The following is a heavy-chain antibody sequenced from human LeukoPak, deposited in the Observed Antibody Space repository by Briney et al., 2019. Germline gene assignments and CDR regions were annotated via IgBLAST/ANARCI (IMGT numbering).Heavy chain of an antibody. J-gene: IGHJ4*02. V-gene: IGHV1-8*01. CDR3: ARAVYHIAAAEDY. Sequence: ASVKVSCKASGYTFTSYDINWVRQATGQGLEWMGWMNPNSGNTGYAQKFQGRVTMTRNTSISTAYMELSSLGSEDTAVYYCARAVYHIAAAEDYWGQGTLVTVSS. CDR2: MNPNSGNT. D-gene: IGHD6-13*01. CDR1: GYTFTSYD.